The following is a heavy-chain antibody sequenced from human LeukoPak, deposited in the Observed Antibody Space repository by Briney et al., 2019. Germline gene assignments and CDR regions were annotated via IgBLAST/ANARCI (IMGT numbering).Heavy chain of an antibody. Sequence: PSETLSLTCTVSGGSISSYYWSWIRQPAGKGLEWIGRIYTSGSTNYNPSLKSRVTMSVDTSKNQFSLKPSSVTAADTAVYYCARSISGSTDASYYYYMDVWGKGTTVTVSS. CDR2: IYTSGST. D-gene: IGHD6-13*01. J-gene: IGHJ6*03. CDR3: ARSISGSTDASYYYYMDV. V-gene: IGHV4-4*07. CDR1: GGSISSYY.